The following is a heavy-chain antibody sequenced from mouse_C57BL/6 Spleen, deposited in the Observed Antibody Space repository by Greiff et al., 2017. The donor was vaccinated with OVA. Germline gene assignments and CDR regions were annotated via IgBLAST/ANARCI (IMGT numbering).Heavy chain of an antibody. V-gene: IGHV1-55*01. Sequence: VQLQQSGAELVKPGASVKMSCKASGYTFTSYWITWVKQRPGQGLEWIGDIYPGSGSTNSNEKFKSKATLTVDTSSSTAYMQLSSLTSEDCAVYYCAMAPACAYSSNKGYFDVWGTGTTVTVSS. J-gene: IGHJ1*03. D-gene: IGHD2-5*01. CDR2: IYPGSGST. CDR1: GYTFTSYW. CDR3: AMAPACAYSSNKGYFDV.